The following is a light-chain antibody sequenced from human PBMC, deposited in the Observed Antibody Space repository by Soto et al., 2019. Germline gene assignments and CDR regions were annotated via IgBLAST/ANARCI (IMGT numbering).Light chain of an antibody. CDR2: GTS. J-gene: IGKJ4*01. CDR3: EYYGSSIT. CDR1: QSISNTH. Sequence: ERVLTQSPGTLSLSPGERVTLSCRASQSISNTHLAWYQQKPGQAPRLLIHGTSNRATGIPDRFSGSGSGTDFTLTFSRLEPEDFAVYYCEYYGSSITFGGWIKVDIK. V-gene: IGKV3-20*01.